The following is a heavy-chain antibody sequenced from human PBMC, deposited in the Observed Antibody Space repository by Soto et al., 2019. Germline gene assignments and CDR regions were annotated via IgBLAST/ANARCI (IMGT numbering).Heavy chain of an antibody. Sequence: QVQLQQWGAGLLKPSETLSLTCAVYGGSFSGYYWSWIRQPPGKGLEWIGEINHSGSTNYNPSLKSRVTISVDTSKNQFSLKLSSVTAPDTAVYYCARGSGDSSGYYRYDYWGQGTLVTVSS. CDR1: GGSFSGYY. CDR2: INHSGST. J-gene: IGHJ4*02. D-gene: IGHD3-22*01. V-gene: IGHV4-34*01. CDR3: ARGSGDSSGYYRYDY.